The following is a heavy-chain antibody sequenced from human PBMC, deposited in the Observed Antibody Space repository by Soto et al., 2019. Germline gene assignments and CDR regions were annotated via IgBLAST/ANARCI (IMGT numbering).Heavy chain of an antibody. V-gene: IGHV6-1*01. Sequence: SRTLSLTCAISVDSVSSNSATWNWIRQSPSRGLEWLGRTYYRSKWYNEYAVSVKSRITINPDTSKNQFSLQLNSVTPEDTAVYYCARATRTWFDPWGQGTLVTVSS. CDR3: ARATRTWFDP. J-gene: IGHJ5*02. CDR1: VDSVSSNSAT. CDR2: TYYRSKWYN. D-gene: IGHD4-17*01.